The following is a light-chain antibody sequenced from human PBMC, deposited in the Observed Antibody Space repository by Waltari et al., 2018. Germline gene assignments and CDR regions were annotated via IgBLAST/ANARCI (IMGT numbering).Light chain of an antibody. CDR2: GAS. V-gene: IGKV3-20*01. CDR3: QHYVRLPAT. Sequence: EIVLAQSPGTLSLSPGERATLSCRASQSVSRALAWYQQKPGQAPRLLLYGASSRATGIPDRFSGSGSGTDFSLTISRQEPEDFAVYFCQHYVRLPATFGQGTKVEIK. J-gene: IGKJ1*01. CDR1: QSVSRA.